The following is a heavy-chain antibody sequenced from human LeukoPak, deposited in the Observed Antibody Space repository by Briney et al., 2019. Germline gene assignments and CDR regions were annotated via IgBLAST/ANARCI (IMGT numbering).Heavy chain of an antibody. V-gene: IGHV4-30-4*07. CDR1: NGSISSDTYF. CDR3: ARVNTAGGRAFDY. D-gene: IGHD3-10*01. J-gene: IGHJ4*02. CDR2: IYYSGST. Sequence: SQTLSLTCTVSNGSISSDTYFWSWIRQPPGKGLEWIGYIYYSGSTYYNPSLKSRVTISIDTSKNQFSLKLSSVTAADTAVYYCARVNTAGGRAFDYWGQGTLGTVSS.